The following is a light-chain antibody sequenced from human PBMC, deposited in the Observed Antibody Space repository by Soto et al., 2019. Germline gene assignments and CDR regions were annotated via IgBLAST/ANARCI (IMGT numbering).Light chain of an antibody. CDR1: QSVSSN. V-gene: IGKV3-15*01. CDR2: DAS. CDR3: QQYNDWPWT. J-gene: IGKJ1*01. Sequence: EIVMTQSPATLSVSPGEGDTLSCRASQSVSSNLAWYQQKPGQAPRLLIYDASTRATGIPARFSGSGSGAEFTLTISSLQSEDLAVYYCQQYNDWPWTFGQGTKVDIK.